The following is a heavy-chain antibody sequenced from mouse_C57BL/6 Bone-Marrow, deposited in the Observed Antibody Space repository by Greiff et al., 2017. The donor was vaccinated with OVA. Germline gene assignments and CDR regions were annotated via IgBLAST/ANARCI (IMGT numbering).Heavy chain of an antibody. D-gene: IGHD1-1*01. CDR3: ATSYYGSVYAMDY. CDR2: IWSGGST. V-gene: IGHV2-4*01. J-gene: IGHJ4*01. Sequence: QVQLKESGPGLVQPSQSLSITCTVSGFSLTSYGVHWVRQPPGKGLEWLGVIWSGGSTDYNAAFISRLSISKDNSKSQVFFKMNSLQADDTAIYYCATSYYGSVYAMDYWGQGTSVTVSS. CDR1: GFSLTSYG.